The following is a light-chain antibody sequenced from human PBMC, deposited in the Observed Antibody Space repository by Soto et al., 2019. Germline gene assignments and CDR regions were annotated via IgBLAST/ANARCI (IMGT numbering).Light chain of an antibody. CDR2: DTS. V-gene: IGKV3-20*01. J-gene: IGKJ5*01. CDR1: QSLTNSF. Sequence: VLKKSPCTLSLSPGERATLSCRASQSLTNSFMAWYQQKPGQAPRLLIYDTSSRASGIPDRFSGSGSGTDFTLTISRLETEDFAVFYCQQYGTSEIILGQGTRLEIK. CDR3: QQYGTSEII.